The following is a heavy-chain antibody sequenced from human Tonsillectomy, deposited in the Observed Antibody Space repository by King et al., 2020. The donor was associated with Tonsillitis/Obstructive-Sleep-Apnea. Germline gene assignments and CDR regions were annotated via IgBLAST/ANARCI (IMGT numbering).Heavy chain of an antibody. CDR3: ARGPRYCSSPNCHQDYYYYMDV. D-gene: IGHD2-2*01. Sequence: QLVQSGAEVKKPGASVKVSCKASGYTFSSYGIIWVRQAPGQGLEWMGWISVYKDNTNYAQKFQGRVTMTTDTSTSTAYMELRSLRSDDTALYYCARGPRYCSSPNCHQDYYYYMDVWGKGTTVTVSS. J-gene: IGHJ6*03. V-gene: IGHV1-18*01. CDR2: ISVYKDNT. CDR1: GYTFSSYG.